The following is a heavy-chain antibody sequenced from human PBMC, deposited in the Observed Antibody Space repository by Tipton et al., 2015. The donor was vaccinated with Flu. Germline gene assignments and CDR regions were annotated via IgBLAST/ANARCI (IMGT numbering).Heavy chain of an antibody. Sequence: TLSLTCTVSGGSVRSGGYCWSWVRQPPGMGLEWIAYDYCNGNTNYNPSLKSRVTIAVDTSRNQFSLKLTSVTAADTAVYLCARDNWGSLDYWGQGILVTVTS. V-gene: IGHV4-61*08. CDR1: GGSVRSGGYC. CDR3: ARDNWGSLDY. D-gene: IGHD7-27*01. J-gene: IGHJ4*02. CDR2: DYCNGNT.